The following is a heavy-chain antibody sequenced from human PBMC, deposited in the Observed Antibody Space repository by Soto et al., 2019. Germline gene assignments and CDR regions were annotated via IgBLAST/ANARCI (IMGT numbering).Heavy chain of an antibody. CDR3: ARVRVLRFLEWLGDDAFDI. J-gene: IGHJ3*02. CDR2: FDPEDGET. D-gene: IGHD3-3*01. CDR1: GYTLTGFS. Sequence: GASVKVSCKVSGYTLTGFSMHWVRQAPGKGLEWMGGFDPEDGETIYAQKLQGRVTMTEDTSTDTAYMELSSLRSEDTAVYYCARVRVLRFLEWLGDDAFDIWGQGTMVTVSS. V-gene: IGHV1-24*01.